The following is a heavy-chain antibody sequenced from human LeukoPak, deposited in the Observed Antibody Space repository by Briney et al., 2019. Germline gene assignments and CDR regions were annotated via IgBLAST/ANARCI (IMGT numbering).Heavy chain of an antibody. CDR1: GGSFSGYY. Sequence: KASETLSLTCAVYGGSFSGYYWSWIRQPPGKGLEWIGEINHSGSTNYNPSLKGRVTISVDTSKNQFSLKLSSVTAADTAVYYCARGPAAKSFDYWGQGTLVTVSS. V-gene: IGHV4-34*01. J-gene: IGHJ4*02. D-gene: IGHD2-15*01. CDR3: ARGPAAKSFDY. CDR2: INHSGST.